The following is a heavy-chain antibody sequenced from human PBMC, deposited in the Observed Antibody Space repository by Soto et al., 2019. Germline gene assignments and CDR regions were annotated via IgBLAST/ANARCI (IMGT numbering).Heavy chain of an antibody. CDR3: AKSGSFFWPSLGYFDY. D-gene: IGHD1-26*01. Sequence: QVQLEQSGAEVKKPGASVKVSCKASGFTFTGHYIHWVRQAPGQGLEWMGWINPNSGGTSYAQKFQGRVTMTRDTSITTAYMELSRLSSDDTAVYYCAKSGSFFWPSLGYFDYWGQGTLVTVSS. V-gene: IGHV1-2*02. CDR2: INPNSGGT. CDR1: GFTFTGHY. J-gene: IGHJ4*02.